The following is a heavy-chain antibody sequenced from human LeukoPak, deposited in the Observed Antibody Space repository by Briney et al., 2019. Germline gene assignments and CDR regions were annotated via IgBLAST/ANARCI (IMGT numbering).Heavy chain of an antibody. CDR2: ISWNSGSI. Sequence: GRSLRLSCAAPGFTFDDYAMHWVRQAPGKGLEWVSGISWNSGSIGYADSVKGRFTISRDNAKNSLYLQMNSLRAEDTALYYCAKGGYYDSSGLIDYWGQGTLVTVSS. J-gene: IGHJ4*02. V-gene: IGHV3-9*01. CDR1: GFTFDDYA. D-gene: IGHD3-22*01. CDR3: AKGGYYDSSGLIDY.